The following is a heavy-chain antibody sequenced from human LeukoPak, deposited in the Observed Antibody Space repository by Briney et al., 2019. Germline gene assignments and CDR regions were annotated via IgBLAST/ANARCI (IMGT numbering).Heavy chain of an antibody. V-gene: IGHV1-2*02. CDR2: INPNSGGT. CDR3: ARGGDLAYCGGDCYSAFGY. CDR1: GYTFTGYY. D-gene: IGHD2-21*02. Sequence: ASVKVSCKASGYTFTGYYMHWVRQAPGQGLEWMGWINPNSGGTNYAQKFQGRVTVTRDTSISTAYMELSRLRSDDTAVYYCARGGDLAYCGGDCYSAFGYWGQGTLVTVSS. J-gene: IGHJ4*02.